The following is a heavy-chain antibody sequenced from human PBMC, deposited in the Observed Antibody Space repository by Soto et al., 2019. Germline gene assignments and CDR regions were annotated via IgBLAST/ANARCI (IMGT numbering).Heavy chain of an antibody. Sequence: GALRLSCAASGFTFSSYSMNWVRQAPGKGLEWVSYISSSSSTIYYADSVKGRFTISRDNAKNSLYLQMNSLRDEDTAVYYCARDEAYCTNGVCLVDYWGQGTLVTVSS. J-gene: IGHJ4*02. CDR3: ARDEAYCTNGVCLVDY. CDR2: ISSSSSTI. CDR1: GFTFSSYS. V-gene: IGHV3-48*02. D-gene: IGHD2-8*01.